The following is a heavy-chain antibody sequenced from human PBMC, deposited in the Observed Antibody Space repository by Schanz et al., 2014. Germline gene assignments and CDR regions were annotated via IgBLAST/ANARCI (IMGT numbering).Heavy chain of an antibody. Sequence: QVQLQESGPGLVKPSETLSLTCTVSGASISFYDWNWIRQSPGKGLEWIGYIYHSGSPIYNPSLQSRVTISIATPKTHFPLKMESVTAADTAMYFCARQGDVYRLDYWGQGTLVTVTS. CDR1: GASISFYD. CDR2: IYHSGSP. J-gene: IGHJ4*02. D-gene: IGHD1-26*01. CDR3: ARQGDVYRLDY. V-gene: IGHV4-59*08.